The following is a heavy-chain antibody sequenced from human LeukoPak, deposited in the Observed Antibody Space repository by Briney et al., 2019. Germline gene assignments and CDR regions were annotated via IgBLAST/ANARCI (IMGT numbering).Heavy chain of an antibody. CDR2: IDTSGTT. CDR3: ARGWGSRWYYFDF. CDR1: GGSISDFH. D-gene: IGHD6-13*01. Sequence: SETLSLTCTVSGGSISDFHWSWIRQPAGKGLEWIGRIDTSGTTNSNPSLKSRVTMSVDTSKNQFSLRVTSVTAADTAIYYCARGWGSRWYYFDFWGQGTLVTVSS. J-gene: IGHJ4*02. V-gene: IGHV4-4*07.